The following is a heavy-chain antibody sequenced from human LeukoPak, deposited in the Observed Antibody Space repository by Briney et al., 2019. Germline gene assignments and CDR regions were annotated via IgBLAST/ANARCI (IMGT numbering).Heavy chain of an antibody. CDR3: ARTITIFGALGYFDC. Sequence: PSGTLSLTCGVSGGSITSTNYWTWVRQHPGKGLEWIGYIYYSGSTYYNPSLKSRVTISVDTSKNQFSLKLSSVTAADTAVYFCARTITIFGALGYFDCWGQGTLVTVSS. J-gene: IGHJ4*02. D-gene: IGHD3-3*01. CDR1: GGSITSTNY. V-gene: IGHV4-31*11. CDR2: IYYSGST.